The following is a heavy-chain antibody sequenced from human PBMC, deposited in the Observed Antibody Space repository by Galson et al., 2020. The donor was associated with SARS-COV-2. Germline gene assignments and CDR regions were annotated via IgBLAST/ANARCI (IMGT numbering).Heavy chain of an antibody. J-gene: IGHJ4*02. V-gene: IGHV4-34*01. CDR3: ARGLFQTTMVIVVFTSGSFYFDS. D-gene: IGHD3-22*01. CDR1: GGSFSGPY. CDR2: ITQSGSV. Sequence: SEPLSLTCAVYGGSFSGPYWSWIRQSPGKGLEWIGEITQSGSVNYNPSLKSRVTISADTSKNQFSLELRSVTAADTAVYYCARGLFQTTMVIVVFTSGSFYFDSWGQGTLVSVSS.